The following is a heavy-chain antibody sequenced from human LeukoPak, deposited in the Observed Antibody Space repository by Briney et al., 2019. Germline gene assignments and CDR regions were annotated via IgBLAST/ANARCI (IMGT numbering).Heavy chain of an antibody. Sequence: SETLSLTCTVSGGSISSYYWSWIRQPPGQGLEWIGYVYYSGSTNYNPSLTSRVTISVDTSKNQFSLKLSSVTAADTAVYFCARQRSSTWSLGYWGQGTLVTVSS. V-gene: IGHV4-59*08. D-gene: IGHD6-13*01. CDR1: GGSISSYY. J-gene: IGHJ4*02. CDR2: VYYSGST. CDR3: ARQRSSTWSLGY.